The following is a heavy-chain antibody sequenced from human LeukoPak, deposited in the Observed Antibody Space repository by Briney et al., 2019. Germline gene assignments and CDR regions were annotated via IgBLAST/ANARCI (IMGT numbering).Heavy chain of an antibody. CDR3: ARDDDSSGYLDY. CDR1: GGSISSYY. J-gene: IGHJ4*02. CDR2: IYYSGST. V-gene: IGHV4-59*01. Sequence: SETLSLTCTVSGGSISSYYWSWIRQPPGKGLEWIGYIYYSGSTNYNPSLKSRVTISVDTSKNQFSLKLSPVTAADTAVYYCARDDDSSGYLDYWGQGTLVTVSS. D-gene: IGHD3-22*01.